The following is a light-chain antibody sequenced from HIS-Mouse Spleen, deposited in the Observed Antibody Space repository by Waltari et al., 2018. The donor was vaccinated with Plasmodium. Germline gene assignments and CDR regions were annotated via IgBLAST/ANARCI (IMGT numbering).Light chain of an antibody. CDR2: DVS. CDR3: CSYAGSYTWV. CDR1: SSNVVGYNY. V-gene: IGLV2-11*01. J-gene: IGLJ3*02. Sequence: QSALTPPRSVSGSPGPSVTISCTGTSSNVVGYNYVSWYQQHPGKAPKLMIYDVSKRPSGVPDRFSGSKSGNTASLTISGLQAEDEADYYCCSYAGSYTWVFGGGTKLTVL.